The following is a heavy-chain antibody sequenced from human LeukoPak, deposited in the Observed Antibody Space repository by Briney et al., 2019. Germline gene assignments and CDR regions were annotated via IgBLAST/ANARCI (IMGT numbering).Heavy chain of an antibody. Sequence: GASVKVSCKASGYTFTSYGISWVRQAPGQGPEWMGWVNLNSGGTQYVQKFQGRVTMTRDTSISTAYMELTSLTSEDTAVYYCARGWYYYDSSGYSQAFDYWGQGTLVTVSS. J-gene: IGHJ4*02. V-gene: IGHV1-2*02. CDR2: VNLNSGGT. D-gene: IGHD3-22*01. CDR1: GYTFTSYG. CDR3: ARGWYYYDSSGYSQAFDY.